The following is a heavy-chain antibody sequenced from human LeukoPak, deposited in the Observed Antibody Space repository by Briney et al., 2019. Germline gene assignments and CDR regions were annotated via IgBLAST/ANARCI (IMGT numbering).Heavy chain of an antibody. V-gene: IGHV3-30*18. Sequence: GRSLTLSCPASGFIFSTHVMHWVRQAAGKGLEWVSLISYDGSTKYYADSVEGRFTISRDNSKSTLYLQLNSLRVEDTAVYYCAKDRHFYGAGTYYNLDYWGQGTLVTVSS. J-gene: IGHJ4*02. CDR1: GFIFSTHV. D-gene: IGHD3-10*01. CDR3: AKDRHFYGAGTYYNLDY. CDR2: ISYDGSTK.